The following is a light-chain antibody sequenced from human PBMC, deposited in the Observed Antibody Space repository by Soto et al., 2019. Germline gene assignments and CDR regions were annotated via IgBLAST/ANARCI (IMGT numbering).Light chain of an antibody. J-gene: IGKJ4*02. V-gene: IGKV3-15*01. CDR2: RSS. CDR1: QNIYYN. Sequence: ILMTQSPATVSVSPGESATLSCRASQNIYYNVAWYQHRPGQAPRLLIYRSSTRAPGVPARFSGSGSGTEFPLTISSQQHEDVTVYSCLRYDNLWAFGGGTKVEI. CDR3: LRYDNLWA.